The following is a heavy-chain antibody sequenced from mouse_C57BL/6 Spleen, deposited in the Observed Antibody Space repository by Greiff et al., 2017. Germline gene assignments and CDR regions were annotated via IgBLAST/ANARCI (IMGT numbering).Heavy chain of an antibody. D-gene: IGHD2-3*01. CDR1: GFTFSSYG. CDR2: ISSGASYT. J-gene: IGHJ4*01. Sequence: EVHLVEPGGDLVKPGGSLKLSCAASGFTFSSYGMSWVRQTPDKRLEWVATISSGASYTYYPDSVKGRYTISRDNAKNTRYLQMSSLKSEDTAMYYCGSLSWVWGKGTSVTVSS. CDR3: GSLSWV. V-gene: IGHV5-6*01.